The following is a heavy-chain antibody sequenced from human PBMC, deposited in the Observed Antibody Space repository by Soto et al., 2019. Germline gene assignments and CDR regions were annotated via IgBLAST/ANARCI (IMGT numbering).Heavy chain of an antibody. Sequence: QVQLVQSGAEVKKPGSSVKVSCKASGGTFSSYAISWVRQAPGQGLEWMGGISPIFGTANYAQKFQGRVTMTADESTSTADMERSSLRSEDTAVYYCARIGESRSPVWGQGTLVTVSS. CDR3: ARIGESRSPV. CDR1: GGTFSSYA. J-gene: IGHJ4*02. CDR2: ISPIFGTA. D-gene: IGHD3-10*01. V-gene: IGHV1-69*01.